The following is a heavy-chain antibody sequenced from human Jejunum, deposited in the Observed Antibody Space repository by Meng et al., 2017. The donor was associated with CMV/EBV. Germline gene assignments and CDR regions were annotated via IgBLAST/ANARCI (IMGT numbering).Heavy chain of an antibody. CDR1: GFAFSSYA. D-gene: IGHD3-22*01. Sequence: AASGFAFSSYAMSWVRQAPGKGLEWVYSIKGSGDKTYYADSVKGRFNISRDNSKTTLYLQMNSLRADDTAVYYCANPNYYDSNGAYWGQGTLVTVSS. CDR2: IKGSGDKT. V-gene: IGHV3-23*01. CDR3: ANPNYYDSNGAY. J-gene: IGHJ4*02.